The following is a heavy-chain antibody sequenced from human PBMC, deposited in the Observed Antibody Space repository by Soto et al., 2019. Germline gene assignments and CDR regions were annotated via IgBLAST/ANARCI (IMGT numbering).Heavy chain of an antibody. J-gene: IGHJ4*02. CDR3: ARDPGDSAYFDY. D-gene: IGHD7-27*01. Sequence: SETLSLTCTVSGGSISSYYWSWIRQPPGKGLEWIGYIYYSGSTNYNPSLKSRVTISVDTSKNQFSLKLSSVTAADTAVYYCARDPGDSAYFDYWGQGTLVTVSS. CDR1: GGSISSYY. CDR2: IYYSGST. V-gene: IGHV4-59*01.